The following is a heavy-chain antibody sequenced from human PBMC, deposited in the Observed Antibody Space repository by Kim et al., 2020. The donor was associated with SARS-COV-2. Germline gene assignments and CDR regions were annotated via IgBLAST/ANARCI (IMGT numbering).Heavy chain of an antibody. V-gene: IGHV1-2*02. J-gene: IGHJ4*01. Sequence: ASVKVSCKASGYTFTGYSMHWVRQAPGQGLEGMGWINTNIGSTNYAQNFQGRVTITMDTSISTAYMELSSLRSDDTAVYYCARVWGNSGYGVFDYGG. CDR3: ARVWGNSGYGVFDY. CDR2: INTNIGST. CDR1: GYTFTGYS. D-gene: IGHD5-12*01.